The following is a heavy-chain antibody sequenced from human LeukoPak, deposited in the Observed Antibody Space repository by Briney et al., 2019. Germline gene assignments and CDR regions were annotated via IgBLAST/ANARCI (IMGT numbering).Heavy chain of an antibody. Sequence: QPGGSLRLSCAASGFTFSSYAMSWVRQAPGKGLEWVSAISGSGGSTYYADSVKGRFTISRDNSKNTLYLQMNSLRAEDTAVYYCAKGGLKCSSTSCSYGYWGQGTLVTVSS. J-gene: IGHJ4*02. CDR1: GFTFSSYA. V-gene: IGHV3-23*01. CDR3: AKGGLKCSSTSCSYGY. D-gene: IGHD2-2*01. CDR2: ISGSGGST.